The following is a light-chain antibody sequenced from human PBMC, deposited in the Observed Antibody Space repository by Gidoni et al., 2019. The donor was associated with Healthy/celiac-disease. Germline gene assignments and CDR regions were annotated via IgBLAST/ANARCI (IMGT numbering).Light chain of an antibody. CDR2: DAS. CDR1: QDISTY. CDR3: QQYDNLPRT. J-gene: IGKJ4*01. V-gene: IGKV1-33*01. Sequence: DTKMTQSPSTLSASVGDRVTITCQASQDISTYLNWYQQKPGKAPKLLIYDASNLETGVPSRFSGSGSGTDFTFTISSLQPEDIATYYCQQYDNLPRTFGGGTKVEIK.